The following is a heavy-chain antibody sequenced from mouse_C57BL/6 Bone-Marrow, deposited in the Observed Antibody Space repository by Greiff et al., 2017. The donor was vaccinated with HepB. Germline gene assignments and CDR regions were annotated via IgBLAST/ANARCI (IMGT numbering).Heavy chain of an antibody. CDR1: GFTFNTYA. D-gene: IGHD1-1*01. V-gene: IGHV10-3*01. CDR3: VRDNYGSSYDGYFEV. J-gene: IGHJ1*03. CDR2: IRSKSSNYAT. Sequence: EVQVVESGGGLVQPKGSLKLSCAASGFTFNTYAMHWVRQAPGKGLEWVARIRSKSSNYATYYADSVKDRFTISRDDSQSMLYLQMNNLKTEDTAMYYCVRDNYGSSYDGYFEVWGTGTTVTVST.